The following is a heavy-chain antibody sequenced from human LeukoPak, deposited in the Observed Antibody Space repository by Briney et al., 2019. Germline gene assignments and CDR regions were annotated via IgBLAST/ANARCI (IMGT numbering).Heavy chain of an antibody. CDR1: GGSIRSGSYY. J-gene: IGHJ5*02. CDR2: MYYSGST. D-gene: IGHD1-26*01. CDR3: ARQGGSPDWFDP. V-gene: IGHV4-39*01. Sequence: SETLSLTCTVAGGSIRSGSYYWAWIRQPPGKGLEWIGSMYYSGSTYYNLSLKSRVTISVDTSKNQFSLKLSSVTAADTAVYYCARQGGSPDWFDPWGQGTLVTVSS.